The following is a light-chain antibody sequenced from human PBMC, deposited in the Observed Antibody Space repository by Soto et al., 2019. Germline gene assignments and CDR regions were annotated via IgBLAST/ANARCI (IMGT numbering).Light chain of an antibody. CDR3: QSYDSSLSGFWV. CDR1: SSNIGAGYD. Sequence: QSVLTQPPSVSGAPGQRVTISCTGSSSNIGAGYDVHWYQQLPGTAPKLLIYGNSNRPSGVPDRFSGSKSGTSASLAITGLXAEDEADYYCQSYDSSLSGFWVFGGGTKLTVL. J-gene: IGLJ3*02. CDR2: GNS. V-gene: IGLV1-40*01.